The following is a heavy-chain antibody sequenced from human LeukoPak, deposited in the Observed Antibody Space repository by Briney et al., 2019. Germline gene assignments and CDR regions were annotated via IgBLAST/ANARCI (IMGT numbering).Heavy chain of an antibody. J-gene: IGHJ4*02. V-gene: IGHV3-7*03. CDR2: IKQDGRDK. CDR1: GFTFSSYW. CDR3: VRYFTAVAPTLRLDY. D-gene: IGHD6-19*01. Sequence: GGSLRLSCAASGFTFSSYWMNWVRQAQGKGLEWVATIKQDGRDKYYVDSVKGRFTISRDDAKNSLYLQMNSLRVEDTAVYHCVRYFTAVAPTLRLDYWGQGTLVTVSS.